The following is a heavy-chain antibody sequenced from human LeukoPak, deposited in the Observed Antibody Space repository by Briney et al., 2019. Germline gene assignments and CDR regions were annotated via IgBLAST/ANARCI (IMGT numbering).Heavy chain of an antibody. Sequence: SETLSLTCAVYGGSFSGYYWSWIRQPPGKGLEWIGEINHSGSTNYNPSLKSRVTISVDTSKNQFSLKLSSVTAADTAVYYCARQHITGPTGWFDPWGQGTLVTVSS. CDR2: INHSGST. CDR1: GGSFSGYY. D-gene: IGHD1-20*01. CDR3: ARQHITGPTGWFDP. J-gene: IGHJ5*02. V-gene: IGHV4-34*01.